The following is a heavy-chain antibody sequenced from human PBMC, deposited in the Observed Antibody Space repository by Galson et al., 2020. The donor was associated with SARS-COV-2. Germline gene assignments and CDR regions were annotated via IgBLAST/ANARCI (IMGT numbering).Heavy chain of an antibody. V-gene: IGHV3-30*03. J-gene: IGHJ4*02. CDR3: ARKLGLLHLGELSPLDV. Sequence: GGSLRLSCAASGFTFNNFGMHWVRQAPGKGLEWVAFISYEGSIKYYGDSLQGRFTISSDTSKNTLYLQMNSLRTDDTAVYYSARKLGLLHLGELSPLDVWGQGVLVTVSS. CDR2: ISYEGSIK. CDR1: GFTFNNFG. D-gene: IGHD3-16*02.